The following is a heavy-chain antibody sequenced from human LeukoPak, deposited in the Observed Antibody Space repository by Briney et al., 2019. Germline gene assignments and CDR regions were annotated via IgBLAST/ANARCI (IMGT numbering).Heavy chain of an antibody. CDR3: ARTNRDDYDYIWGSY. CDR2: ISSSSSYI. D-gene: IGHD3-16*01. V-gene: IGHV3-21*01. CDR1: GFAFSSYS. Sequence: PGGSLRLSCAASGFAFSSYSMNWVRQAPGKGLEWVSSISSSSSYIYYADSVKGRFTISRDNAKNSLYLQMNSLRAEDTAVYYCARTNRDDYDYIWGSYWGQGTLVTVSS. J-gene: IGHJ4*02.